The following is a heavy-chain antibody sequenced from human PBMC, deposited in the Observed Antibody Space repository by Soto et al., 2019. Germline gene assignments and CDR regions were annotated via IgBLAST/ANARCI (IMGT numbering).Heavy chain of an antibody. CDR1: GFAFSGYW. V-gene: IGHV3-7*01. CDR2: IKQDGSEK. D-gene: IGHD5-12*01. CDR3: ARATSVDAY. J-gene: IGHJ4*02. Sequence: EVQLVESGGDLVQPGGSLRLSCAASGFAFSGYWMSWVRQAPGKGLEGGANIKQDGSEKYYVDSVKGRFTISRDNAKNSLYLQMNSLRVEDTAVYYCARATSVDAYWGQGTLVTVSS.